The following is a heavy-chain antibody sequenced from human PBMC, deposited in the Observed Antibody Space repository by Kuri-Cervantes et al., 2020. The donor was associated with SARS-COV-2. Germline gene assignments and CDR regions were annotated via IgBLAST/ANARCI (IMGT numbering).Heavy chain of an antibody. D-gene: IGHD6-6*01. CDR2: INPKSGGT. CDR1: GYTFTGYY. CDR3: ARDPGASSSDYFDY. V-gene: IGHV1-2*02. Sequence: ASVKVSCKASGYTFTGYYMHWVRQAPGQGLEWMGWINPKSGGTNYAQKFQGRVTKTRDTSISTAYMELSRLRSDDTAVYYCARDPGASSSDYFDYWGQGTPVTVSS. J-gene: IGHJ4*02.